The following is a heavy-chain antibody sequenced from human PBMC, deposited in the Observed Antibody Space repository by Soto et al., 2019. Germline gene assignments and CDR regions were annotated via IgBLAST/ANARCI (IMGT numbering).Heavy chain of an antibody. D-gene: IGHD4-4*01. V-gene: IGHV4-39*01. Sequence: SETLSLTCTVSGGSISSSSYYWGWIRQPPGKGLEWIGSIYYSGSTYYNPSLKSRVTISVDTSKNQFSLKLSSVTAADTAVYYCARHFNGHDYSNYSGLDTWGQGTLVTVSS. CDR3: ARHFNGHDYSNYSGLDT. J-gene: IGHJ5*02. CDR1: GGSISSSSYY. CDR2: IYYSGST.